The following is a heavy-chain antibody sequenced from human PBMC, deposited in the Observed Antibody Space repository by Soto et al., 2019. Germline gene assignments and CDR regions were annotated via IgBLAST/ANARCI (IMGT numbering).Heavy chain of an antibody. CDR3: AREDILGARSFDY. V-gene: IGHV3-48*02. CDR2: ISSGSKTI. CDR1: GFTFSSYS. D-gene: IGHD1-26*01. J-gene: IGHJ4*02. Sequence: GGSLRLSCAASGFTFSSYSVNWVRQAPGKGLEWVSYISSGSKTIFYADSVKGRLTVSRDNAKNSQYLQMNSLRDEDTAVYYCAREDILGARSFDYWGQGTLVTVSS.